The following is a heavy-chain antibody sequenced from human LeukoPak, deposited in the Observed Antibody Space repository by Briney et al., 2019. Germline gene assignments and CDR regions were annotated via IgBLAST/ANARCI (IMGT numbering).Heavy chain of an antibody. D-gene: IGHD5-18*01. V-gene: IGHV1-58*02. CDR3: AAGVGYTYGLSLGATALISDI. CDR2: IVVGTGKK. CDR1: GFTFSHCA. Sequence: SVTVSCKASGFTFSHCAMQWLRQARGQRLEWIGWIVVGTGKKDYAQRFQERVTITTDMTTSTAYMELSSLRSEDTAVYYCAAGVGYTYGLSLGATALISDIWGQGTKVTVSA. J-gene: IGHJ3*02.